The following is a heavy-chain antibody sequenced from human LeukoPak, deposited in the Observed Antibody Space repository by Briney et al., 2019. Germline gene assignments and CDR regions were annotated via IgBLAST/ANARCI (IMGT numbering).Heavy chain of an antibody. CDR2: INHSGST. D-gene: IGHD3-10*01. Sequence: SETLSLTCAVYGGSFSGYYWSWIRQPPGKGLEWIGEINHSGSTNYNPSLKSRVTISVDRSKNQFSLKLSSVTAADTAVYYCARGILLWFGELLPWFDPWGQGTLVTVSS. J-gene: IGHJ5*02. CDR1: GGSFSGYY. CDR3: ARGILLWFGELLPWFDP. V-gene: IGHV4-34*01.